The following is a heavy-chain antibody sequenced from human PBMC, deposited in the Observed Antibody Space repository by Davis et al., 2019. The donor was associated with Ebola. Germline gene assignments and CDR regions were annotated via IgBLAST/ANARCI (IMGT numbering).Heavy chain of an antibody. CDR2: IYPGDSDT. D-gene: IGHD3-10*01. CDR1: GYSFTSYW. Sequence: GESLKISCKGSGYSFTSYWIAWVRQMPGQGLEWMGIIYPGDSDTRYSPSFQGQVIISADQSISTAYLRWNSLQASDTAVYYCARLYGPGHYLNWYFNLWGRGTLVTVSS. J-gene: IGHJ2*01. V-gene: IGHV5-51*01. CDR3: ARLYGPGHYLNWYFNL.